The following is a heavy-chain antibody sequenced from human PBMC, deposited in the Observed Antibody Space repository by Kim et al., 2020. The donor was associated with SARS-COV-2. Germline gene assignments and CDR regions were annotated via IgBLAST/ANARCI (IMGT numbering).Heavy chain of an antibody. CDR1: GFTFSSYG. V-gene: IGHV3-30*03. J-gene: IGHJ6*02. CDR2: ISYDGSNK. Sequence: GGSLRLSCAASGFTFSSYGMHWVRQAPGKGLEWVAVISYDGSNKYYADSVKGRFTISRDNSKNTLYLQMNSLRAEDTAVYYCATVLSAAAMPWVLVDGMDVWGHGTPGPVSS. D-gene: IGHD2-2*01. CDR3: ATVLSAAAMPWVLVDGMDV.